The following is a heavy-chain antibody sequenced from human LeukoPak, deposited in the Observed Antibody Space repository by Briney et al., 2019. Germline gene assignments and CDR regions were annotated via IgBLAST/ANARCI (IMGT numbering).Heavy chain of an antibody. CDR3: ARDFDDYVWGSYRPLDY. D-gene: IGHD3-16*02. Sequence: GRSLRLSCAASGSTFSSYAMHWVRQAPGKGLEWVAVISYDGSNKYYADSVNGRFTISRDNSKNTLYLQMNSLRAEDTAVYYCARDFDDYVWGSYRPLDYWGQGTLVTVSS. CDR1: GSTFSSYA. J-gene: IGHJ4*02. CDR2: ISYDGSNK. V-gene: IGHV3-30-3*01.